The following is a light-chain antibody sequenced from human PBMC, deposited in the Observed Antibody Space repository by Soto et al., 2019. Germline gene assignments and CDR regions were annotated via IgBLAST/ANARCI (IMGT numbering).Light chain of an antibody. J-gene: IGLJ1*01. V-gene: IGLV2-14*01. CDR2: GVR. CDR1: NNDIGGYTY. Sequence: QSALTQPPSASGSPGQSVTISCTGSNNDIGGYTYVSWYQQHPGKAPRLLIHGVRNRPPGISSRFSGSKSGLTASLTISGLQAEDEAVYYCSSFTTYRVYVFGPGTKLTVL. CDR3: SSFTTYRVYV.